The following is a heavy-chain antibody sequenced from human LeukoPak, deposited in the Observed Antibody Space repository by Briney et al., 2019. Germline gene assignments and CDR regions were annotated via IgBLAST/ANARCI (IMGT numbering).Heavy chain of an antibody. V-gene: IGHV3-66*01. D-gene: IGHD3-22*01. Sequence: GGSLRLSCAASGFTFSDYYMSWVRQAPGKGLEWVSVIYSGGSTYYADSVKGRFTISRDNSKNTLYLQMNSLRAEDTAVYYCARDFPGGYYDSSGYYCDYWGQGTLVTVSS. CDR1: GFTFSDYY. J-gene: IGHJ4*02. CDR2: IYSGGST. CDR3: ARDFPGGYYDSSGYYCDY.